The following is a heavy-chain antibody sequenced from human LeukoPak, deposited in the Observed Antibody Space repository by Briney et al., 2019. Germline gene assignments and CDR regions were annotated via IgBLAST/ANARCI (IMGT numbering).Heavy chain of an antibody. CDR1: GGSISGSTSY. J-gene: IGHJ4*02. CDR2: IKDSGYT. D-gene: IGHD2-2*01. V-gene: IGHV4-39*01. Sequence: SETLSLTCTVSGGSISGSTSYWGWIRQPPGKGMEWIGIIKDSGYTYYSPSLKSRVTISVDTSKNQFSLELSSATASDTAVYYCARRYCTTTTCFYFDYWGQGILVTVSS. CDR3: ARRYCTTTTCFYFDY.